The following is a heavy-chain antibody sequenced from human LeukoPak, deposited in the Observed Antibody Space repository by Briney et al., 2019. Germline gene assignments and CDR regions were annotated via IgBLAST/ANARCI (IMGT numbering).Heavy chain of an antibody. CDR2: ISGSGGST. Sequence: PGGSLRLSCAASGFTLSNAWMNWVRQAPGKGLEWVSAISGSGGSTYYADSVKGRFTISRDNSRNTLYLQMNSLRAEDTAVYYCARASSGYYSPFDYWGQGTLVTVSS. CDR1: GFTLSNAW. J-gene: IGHJ4*02. CDR3: ARASSGYYSPFDY. D-gene: IGHD3-22*01. V-gene: IGHV3-23*01.